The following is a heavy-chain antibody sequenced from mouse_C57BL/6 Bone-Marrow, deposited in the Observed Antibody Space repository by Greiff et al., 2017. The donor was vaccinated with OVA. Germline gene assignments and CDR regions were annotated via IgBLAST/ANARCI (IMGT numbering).Heavy chain of an antibody. J-gene: IGHJ2*01. CDR1: GFSLTSYG. CDR2: IWSGGST. Sequence: VQRVESGPGLVQPSQSLSITCTVSGFSLTSYGVHWVRQSPGKGLEWLGVIWSGGSTDYNAAFISRLSISKDNSKSQVFFKMNSLQADDTAIYYCARNGDYGSSYAFDYWGQGTTLTVSS. CDR3: ARNGDYGSSYAFDY. D-gene: IGHD1-1*01. V-gene: IGHV2-2*01.